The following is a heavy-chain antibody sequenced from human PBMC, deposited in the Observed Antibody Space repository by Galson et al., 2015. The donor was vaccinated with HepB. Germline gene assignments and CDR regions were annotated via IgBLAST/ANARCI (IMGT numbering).Heavy chain of an antibody. D-gene: IGHD6-19*01. CDR1: GYTFHSYG. V-gene: IGHV1-18*01. CDR3: ARATNVLAGNFDY. CDR2: ISTYNGNT. Sequence: SVKVSCKASGYTFHSYGISWVRQAPGQGPEWMGWISTYNGNTKYALKLQDRVTMTTDTSTSTTYMELRSLRSDDTAVYYCARATNVLAGNFDYWGQGALVTVSS. J-gene: IGHJ4*02.